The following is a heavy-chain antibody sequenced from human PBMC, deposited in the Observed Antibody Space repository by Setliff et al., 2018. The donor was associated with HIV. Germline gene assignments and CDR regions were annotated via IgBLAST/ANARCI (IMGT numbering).Heavy chain of an antibody. CDR1: GGSISSSTYY. Sequence: SETLSLTCTVSGGSISSSTYYWGWIRQPPGKGLEWIGSIYYTGNTYSNPSLKSRVTISVDTSKIQFSLKLNSVTAADTAVYYCARSLLPSITVAGTIGYWGQGSLVTSPQ. V-gene: IGHV4-39*01. J-gene: IGHJ4*02. D-gene: IGHD6-19*01. CDR3: ARSLLPSITVAGTIGY. CDR2: IYYTGNT.